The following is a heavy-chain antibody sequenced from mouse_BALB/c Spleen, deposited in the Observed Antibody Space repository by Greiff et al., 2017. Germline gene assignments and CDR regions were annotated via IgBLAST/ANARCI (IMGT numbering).Heavy chain of an antibody. V-gene: IGHV5-17*02. CDR1: GFTFSSFG. CDR3: ARRYYGSRGDY. CDR2: ISSGSSTI. Sequence: EVMLVESGGGLVQPGGSRKLSCAASGFTFSSFGMHWVRQAPEKGLEWVAYISSGSSTIYYPDSVKGRFTISRDNARNILYLQMSSLRSEDTAMYYCARRYYGSRGDYWGQGTSVTVSS. J-gene: IGHJ4*01. D-gene: IGHD1-1*01.